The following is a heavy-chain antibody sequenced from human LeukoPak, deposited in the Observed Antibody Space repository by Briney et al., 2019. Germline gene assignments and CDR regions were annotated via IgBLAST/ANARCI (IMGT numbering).Heavy chain of an antibody. V-gene: IGHV3-48*03. Sequence: PGGSLRLSCAASGFTFSSYEMNWVRQAPGKGLEWISYVSSSGGTIYHADSVKGRFTISRDNSKNTLYLQMNSPRAEDTAVYYCAKDTHIAAPGHAPDYMDVWGKGTTVTVSS. CDR3: AKDTHIAAPGHAPDYMDV. CDR1: GFTFSSYE. J-gene: IGHJ6*03. D-gene: IGHD6-13*01. CDR2: VSSSGGTI.